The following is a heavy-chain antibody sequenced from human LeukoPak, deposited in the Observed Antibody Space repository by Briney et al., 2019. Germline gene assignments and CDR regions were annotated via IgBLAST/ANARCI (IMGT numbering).Heavy chain of an antibody. CDR3: ARTSYDSSGYTFDY. Sequence: KSSETLSLTCAVSGGSISSGGYSWSWIRQPPGKGLEWIGYIYHSGSTYYNPSLKSRVTISVDRSKNQFSLKLSSVTAADTAVYYCARTSYDSSGYTFDYWGRGTLVTVSS. J-gene: IGHJ4*02. CDR1: GGSISSGGYS. CDR2: IYHSGST. V-gene: IGHV4-30-2*01. D-gene: IGHD3-22*01.